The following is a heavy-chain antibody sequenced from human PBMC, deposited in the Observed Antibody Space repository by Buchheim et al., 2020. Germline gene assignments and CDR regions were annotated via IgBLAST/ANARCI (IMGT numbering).Heavy chain of an antibody. V-gene: IGHV3-74*01. CDR1: GFTFSSYW. CDR2: INSDGSST. Sequence: EVQLVESGGGLVQPGGSLRLSCAASGFTFSSYWMHWDRQAPGKGLVWVSRINSDGSSTSYADSVKGRFTISRDNAKNTLYLQMNSLRAEDTAVYYCARGGGDIVVVPAVSYYYYGMDVWGQGTT. CDR3: ARGGGDIVVVPAVSYYYYGMDV. J-gene: IGHJ6*02. D-gene: IGHD2-2*01.